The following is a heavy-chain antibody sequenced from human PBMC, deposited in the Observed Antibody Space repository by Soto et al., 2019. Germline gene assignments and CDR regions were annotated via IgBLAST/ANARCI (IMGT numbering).Heavy chain of an antibody. CDR3: ARQGFGPLHGLVDV. Sequence: QVQLQESGPGLVKPSETLSLSCTVSGGSFTSYYWGWIRQPPGKEMEWIGYVHHSWGSAYNPSLQSRVAISLDTSKSQFSLKLTSVTATDTALYYWARQGFGPLHGLVDVWGQGTTVIVSS. D-gene: IGHD3-10*01. J-gene: IGHJ6*02. CDR1: GGSFTSYY. CDR2: VHHSWGS. V-gene: IGHV4-59*08.